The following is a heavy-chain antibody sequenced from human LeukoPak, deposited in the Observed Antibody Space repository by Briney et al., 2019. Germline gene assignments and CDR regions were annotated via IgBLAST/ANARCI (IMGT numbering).Heavy chain of an antibody. CDR1: GSTFSSYW. V-gene: IGHV3-7*01. CDR3: ARHLSGVTGYTYGRGIDY. Sequence: PGGSLRLSCAASGSTFSSYWMSWVRQAPGKGLEWVANIKKDGSEKYYVDSVKGRFTISRDNAKTSLYLQMISLRAEDTAVYYCARHLSGVTGYTYGRGIDYWGQGTLVTVSS. D-gene: IGHD5-18*01. CDR2: IKKDGSEK. J-gene: IGHJ4*02.